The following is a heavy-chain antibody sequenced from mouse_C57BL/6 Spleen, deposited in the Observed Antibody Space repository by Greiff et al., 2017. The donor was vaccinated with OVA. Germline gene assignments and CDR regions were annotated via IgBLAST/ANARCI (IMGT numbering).Heavy chain of an antibody. CDR2: IYPGDGDP. CDR1: GYAFSSSW. V-gene: IGHV1-82*01. J-gene: IGHJ1*03. Sequence: QVQLKQSGPELVKPGASVKISCKASGYAFSSSWMNWVKQRPGKGLEWIGRIYPGDGDPNYNGKFKGKATLTADKSSSTAYMQLSSLTSEDSAVYFCARDTTVVAPYFDVWGTGTTVTVSS. CDR3: ARDTTVVAPYFDV. D-gene: IGHD1-1*01.